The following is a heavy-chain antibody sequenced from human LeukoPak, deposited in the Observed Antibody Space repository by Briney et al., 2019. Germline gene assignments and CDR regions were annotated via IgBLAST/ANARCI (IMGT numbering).Heavy chain of an antibody. V-gene: IGHV3-74*01. CDR3: VREYSSSSGRAFDM. D-gene: IGHD6-6*01. Sequence: SGGSLRLSCAASGFTFSSYWMHWARQAPGKGLVWVSRISTDGSSTNSADSVKGRLTISRDNAKNTLYLQMNSLRAEDTAVYYCVREYSSSSGRAFDMWGQGTMVTVSP. CDR2: ISTDGSST. J-gene: IGHJ3*02. CDR1: GFTFSSYW.